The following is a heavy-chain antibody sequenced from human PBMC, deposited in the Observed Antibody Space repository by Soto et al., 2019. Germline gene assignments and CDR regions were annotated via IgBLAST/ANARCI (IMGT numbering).Heavy chain of an antibody. V-gene: IGHV3-30*18. Sequence: PGGSLRLSCAASGFTFSSYGMHWVRQAPGKGLEWVAVISYDGSNKYYADSVKGRFTISRDNSKNTLYLQMNSLRAEDTAVYYCAKDRGEWVAAAGTAFDYWGQGTLVTVSS. J-gene: IGHJ4*02. D-gene: IGHD6-13*01. CDR1: GFTFSSYG. CDR3: AKDRGEWVAAAGTAFDY. CDR2: ISYDGSNK.